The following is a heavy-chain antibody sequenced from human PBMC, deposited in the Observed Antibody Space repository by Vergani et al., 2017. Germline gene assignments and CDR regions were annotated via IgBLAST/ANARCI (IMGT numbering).Heavy chain of an antibody. V-gene: IGHV3-9*01. J-gene: IGHJ4*02. CDR3: ARGYCSGGSCYPWIDY. CDR2: ISWNSGSI. CDR1: GFTFDDYA. D-gene: IGHD2-15*01. Sequence: EVQLVESRGGLVQPGRSLRLSCAASGFTFDDYAMHWVRQAPGKGLEWVSGISWNSGSIGYADSVKGRFTISRDNAKNSLYLQMNSLRAEDTALYYCARGYCSGGSCYPWIDYWRQGTLVTVSS.